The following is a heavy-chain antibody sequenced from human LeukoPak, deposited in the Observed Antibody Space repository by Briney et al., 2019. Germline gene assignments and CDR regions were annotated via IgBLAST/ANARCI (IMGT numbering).Heavy chain of an antibody. V-gene: IGHV4-38-2*02. Sequence: SETLSLTCTVSGYSISNGYYWGWIRQPPGKGLEWIGSIYHSGSTYYNPSLKSRVTISVDTSKNQFSLKLSSVTAADTAVYYCARGSSSLNYYYYMDVWGKGTTVTVSS. J-gene: IGHJ6*03. CDR1: GYSISNGYY. CDR2: IYHSGST. D-gene: IGHD6-13*01. CDR3: ARGSSSLNYYYYMDV.